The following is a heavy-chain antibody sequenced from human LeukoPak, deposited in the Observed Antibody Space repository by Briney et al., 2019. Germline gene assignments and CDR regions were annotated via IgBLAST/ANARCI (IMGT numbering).Heavy chain of an antibody. Sequence: GGSLRLSCAASGFTVSSNYMNWVRQAPGKGLEWVSSISTSSYIYYADSVKGRFTISRDNAKNSLYLQMNSLRAEDTAVYYCARVSCTTSCYTRDAFDIWGQGTMVTVSS. CDR2: ISTSSYI. CDR3: ARVSCTTSCYTRDAFDI. V-gene: IGHV3-69-1*01. D-gene: IGHD2-2*02. J-gene: IGHJ3*02. CDR1: GFTVSSNY.